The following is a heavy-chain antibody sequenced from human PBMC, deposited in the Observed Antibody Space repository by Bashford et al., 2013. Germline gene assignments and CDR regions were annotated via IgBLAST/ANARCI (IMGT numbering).Heavy chain of an antibody. CDR3: ARGTERELLTFDY. V-gene: IGHV1-24*01. CDR1: GYTLTELS. CDR2: FDPEDGET. D-gene: IGHD1-26*01. J-gene: IGHJ4*02. Sequence: ASVKVSCKVSGYTLTELSMHWVRQAPGKGLEWMGGFDPEDGETIYAQKFQGRVTITRDTSASTAYMDLSSLRSEDTAVYYCARGTERELLTFDYWGQGTLVTVSS.